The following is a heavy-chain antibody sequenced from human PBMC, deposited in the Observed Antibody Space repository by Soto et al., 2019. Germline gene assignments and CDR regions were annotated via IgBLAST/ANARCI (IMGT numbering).Heavy chain of an antibody. J-gene: IGHJ5*02. D-gene: IGHD6-13*01. CDR1: GGTFSSYA. CDR2: IIPVLGTP. V-gene: IGHV1-69*01. Sequence: QVQLVQSGAEVKKPGSSVKVSCKASGGTFSSYAVSWVRLAPGEGLEWMGGIIPVLGTPHYAQKFQGRVTITADESTSTAYMELSSLASEDTAVYYCARPMISSTWYWFDPWGQGTLGTVSS. CDR3: ARPMISSTWYWFDP.